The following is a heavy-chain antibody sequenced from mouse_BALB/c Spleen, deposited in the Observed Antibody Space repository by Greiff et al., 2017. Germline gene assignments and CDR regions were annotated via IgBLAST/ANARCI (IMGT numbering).Heavy chain of an antibody. V-gene: IGHV7-3*02. CDR2: IRNKANGYTT. CDR3: ARAYGNMDY. J-gene: IGHJ4*01. CDR1: GFTFTDYY. D-gene: IGHD2-1*01. Sequence: EVMLVESGGGLVQPGGSLRLSCATSGFTFTDYYMSWVRQPPGKALEWLGFIRNKANGYTTEYSASVKGRFTISRDNSQSILYLQMNTLRAEDSATYYCARAYGNMDYWGQGTSVTVSS.